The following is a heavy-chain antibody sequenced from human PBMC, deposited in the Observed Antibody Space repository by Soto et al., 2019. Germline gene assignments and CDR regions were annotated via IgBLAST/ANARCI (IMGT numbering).Heavy chain of an antibody. Sequence: GGSLRLSCAASGFTFSIYAMSWVRQAPGKGLEWVSAISGSGGSTYYADSVKGRFTISRDNSKNTLYLQMNSLRAEDTAVYYCAKDNRRAAAPRVFGYWGQGTLVTVSS. V-gene: IGHV3-23*01. CDR1: GFTFSIYA. J-gene: IGHJ4*02. CDR2: ISGSGGST. D-gene: IGHD6-13*01. CDR3: AKDNRRAAAPRVFGY.